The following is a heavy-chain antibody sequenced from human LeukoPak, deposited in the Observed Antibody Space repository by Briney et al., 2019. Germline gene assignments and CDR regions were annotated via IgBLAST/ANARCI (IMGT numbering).Heavy chain of an antibody. CDR2: ISYDGSNK. D-gene: IGHD3-16*01. CDR1: GFTFSSYA. Sequence: PGGSLRLSCAASGFTFSSYAMHWVRQAPGKGLEWVAVISYDGSNKYYADSVKGRFTISRDNSKNTLYLQMNSLRAEDTAVYYCAREYYDYVWGSPDYYGMDVWGQGTTVTVSS. J-gene: IGHJ6*02. CDR3: AREYYDYVWGSPDYYGMDV. V-gene: IGHV3-30*04.